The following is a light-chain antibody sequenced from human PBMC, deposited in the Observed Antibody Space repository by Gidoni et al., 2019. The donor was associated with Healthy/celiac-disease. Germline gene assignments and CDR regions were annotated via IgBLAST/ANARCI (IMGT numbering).Light chain of an antibody. CDR2: AAS. CDR3: QQSYSTPLT. Sequence: DIQMTQSPSSRSASVGDRVTITCRASQSISSYLNWDQQKPGKAPKLLIYAASSLQSGVPSRFSGSGSGTDFTLTISSLQPEDFATYYCQQSYSTPLTFGGGTKVEIK. CDR1: QSISSY. J-gene: IGKJ4*01. V-gene: IGKV1-39*01.